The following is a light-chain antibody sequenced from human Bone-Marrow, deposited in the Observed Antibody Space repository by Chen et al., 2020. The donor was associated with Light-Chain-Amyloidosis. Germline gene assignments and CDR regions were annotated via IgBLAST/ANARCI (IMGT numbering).Light chain of an antibody. Sequence: DIVLTQSPGTLSLSPGERATLSCRASQSISNSYLAWYQQKPGQAPRLLIFGASNRATGIPVRFRGSGSGTDFTLTISRLEPEDFAVYYCQQYGSSLITFGQGTRLESK. CDR1: QSISNSY. V-gene: IGKV3-20*01. J-gene: IGKJ5*01. CDR3: QQYGSSLIT. CDR2: GAS.